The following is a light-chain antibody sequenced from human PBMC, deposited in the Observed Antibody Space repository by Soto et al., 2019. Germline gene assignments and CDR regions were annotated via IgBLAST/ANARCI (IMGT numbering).Light chain of an antibody. CDR3: QQSYSTPPWT. V-gene: IGKV1-39*01. Sequence: DVQITHSPSSLSASVGDRVTITCRSSQSVSIYLNWYQQKPGKAPNLLISAASSLQNGVPSRFRGSGSGTDFTLTISGLQPEDFATYYCQQSYSTPPWTLGQGTKVDIK. CDR2: AAS. CDR1: QSVSIY. J-gene: IGKJ1*01.